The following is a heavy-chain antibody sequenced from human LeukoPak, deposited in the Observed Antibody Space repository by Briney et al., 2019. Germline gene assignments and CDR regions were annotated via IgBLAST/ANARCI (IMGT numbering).Heavy chain of an antibody. CDR2: ISAYNGNT. D-gene: IGHD3-22*01. V-gene: IGHV1-18*01. J-gene: IGHJ6*03. CDR3: ARESYYYDSSGYYYVGYYYYMDV. CDR1: GYTFTSYG. Sequence: ASVKVSCKASGYTFTSYGISWVRQAPGQGLEWMGWISAYNGNTNYAQKFQGRVTMTRDTSISTAYMELSRLRSDDTAVYYCARESYYYDSSGYYYVGYYYYMDVWGKGTTVTISS.